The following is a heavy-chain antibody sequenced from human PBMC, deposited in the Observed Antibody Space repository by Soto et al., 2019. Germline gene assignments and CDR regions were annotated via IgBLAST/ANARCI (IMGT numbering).Heavy chain of an antibody. CDR3: ARDGLAAAGLERKYYYYYMDV. CDR1: GFTFSSYS. D-gene: IGHD6-13*01. Sequence: PGGSLRLSCAASGFTFSSYSMNWVRQAPGKGLEWVSSISSSSSYIYYADSVKGRFTISRDNAKNSLYLQMNSLRAEDTAVYYCARDGLAAAGLERKYYYYYMDVWGKGTTVTVSS. CDR2: ISSSSSYI. V-gene: IGHV3-21*01. J-gene: IGHJ6*03.